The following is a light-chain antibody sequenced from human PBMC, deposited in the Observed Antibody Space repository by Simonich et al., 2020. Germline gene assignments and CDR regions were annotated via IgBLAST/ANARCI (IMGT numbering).Light chain of an antibody. CDR3: QQYYSTPYT. V-gene: IGKV4-1*01. CDR2: WAA. J-gene: IGKJ2*01. Sequence: DIVMTQSPDSLAFSLGERATHQRKFSQSVLYSSNNKNYLAWYQQKPGQPPKLLIYWAATRESGVPDRFSGSGSGTDFTLTISSLQAEDVAVYYCQQYYSTPYTFGQGTKLEIK. CDR1: QSVLYSSNNKNY.